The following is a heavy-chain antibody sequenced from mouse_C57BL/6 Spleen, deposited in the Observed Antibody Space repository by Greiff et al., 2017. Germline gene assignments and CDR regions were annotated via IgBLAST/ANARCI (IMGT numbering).Heavy chain of an antibody. Sequence: VQLQQSGAELVRPGASVTLSCKASGYTFTDYEMHWVKQTPVHGLEWIGAIDPETGGTAYNQKFKGKAILTADNSSSTAYMELRSLTSEDSAVYYCTREDGNYGAMDYWGQGTSVTVSS. D-gene: IGHD2-1*01. CDR3: TREDGNYGAMDY. J-gene: IGHJ4*01. V-gene: IGHV1-15*01. CDR2: IDPETGGT. CDR1: GYTFTDYE.